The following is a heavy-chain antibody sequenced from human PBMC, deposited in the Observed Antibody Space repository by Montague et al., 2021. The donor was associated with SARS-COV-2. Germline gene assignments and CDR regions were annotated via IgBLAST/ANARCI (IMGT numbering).Heavy chain of an antibody. CDR2: IYYNTGNT. CDR3: ARGTGYDYYFDC. Sequence: SETLSLTCSVSGGPISDYYWNWIRQPPGKGLGWIGYIYYNTGNTXYNPSLQSRVTISLDTSKNQFSLNLRSVTAADTALYFCARGTGYDYYFDCWGLGTLVTVSS. J-gene: IGHJ4*02. CDR1: GGPISDYY. V-gene: IGHV4-59*01. D-gene: IGHD5-12*01.